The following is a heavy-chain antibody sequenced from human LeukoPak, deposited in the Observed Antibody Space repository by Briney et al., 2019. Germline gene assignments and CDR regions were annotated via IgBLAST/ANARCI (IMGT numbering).Heavy chain of an antibody. CDR2: INHSEGT. Sequence: SETLSLTCAVFGGSFSGHYWTWIRQPPGKGLEWIGEINHSEGTNYNPSLKSRVIISVDTSKNQFSLKLSSLTAADTAVYYCARPTSWVNYFDPWGQGTLVTV. J-gene: IGHJ5*02. V-gene: IGHV4-34*01. CDR3: ARPTSWVNYFDP. CDR1: GGSFSGHY. D-gene: IGHD1-7*01.